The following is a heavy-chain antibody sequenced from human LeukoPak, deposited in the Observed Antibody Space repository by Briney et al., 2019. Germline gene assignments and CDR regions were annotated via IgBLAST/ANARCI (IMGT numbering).Heavy chain of an antibody. Sequence: ASVKVSCKASGYTFTGYYMHWVRQAPGQGLEWMGWINPNSGGTNYAQKFQGRVTMTRDTSISTAYMELSRLRSDDTAVYYCARGRITIFGMDAFDIWGQGTMVTVSS. CDR2: INPNSGGT. CDR1: GYTFTGYY. V-gene: IGHV1-2*02. J-gene: IGHJ3*02. D-gene: IGHD3-3*01. CDR3: ARGRITIFGMDAFDI.